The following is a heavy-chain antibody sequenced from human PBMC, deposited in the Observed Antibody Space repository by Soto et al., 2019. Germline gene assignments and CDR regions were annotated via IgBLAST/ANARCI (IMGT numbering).Heavy chain of an antibody. CDR2: ISSSGSYI. CDR3: ARGTFYYDSHADYGY. Sequence: EVQLVESGGGLVKPGGSLRLSCAASGFTFSSYSMNWVRQAPGKGLEWVSSISSSGSYIYYADSVKGRFTISRDNAKNSLYLQMKILRAEDTAVYYCARGTFYYDSHADYGYWGQGTVVTVSS. CDR1: GFTFSSYS. J-gene: IGHJ4*02. V-gene: IGHV3-21*01. D-gene: IGHD3-22*01.